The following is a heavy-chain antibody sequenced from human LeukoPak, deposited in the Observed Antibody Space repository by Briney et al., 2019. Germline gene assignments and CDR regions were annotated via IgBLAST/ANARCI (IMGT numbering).Heavy chain of an antibody. V-gene: IGHV4-4*08. CDR3: ARDKCSSTSCSSYDAFDI. J-gene: IGHJ3*02. CDR1: GGSINGYY. CDR2: IYTSGST. D-gene: IGHD2-2*01. Sequence: SETLSLTCTVSGGSINGYYWNWIRQAPGKGLEWIGRIYTSGSTNYNPSLKSRVTISVDTSKNQFSLKLSSVTAADTAVYYCARDKCSSTSCSSYDAFDIWGQGTMVTVSS.